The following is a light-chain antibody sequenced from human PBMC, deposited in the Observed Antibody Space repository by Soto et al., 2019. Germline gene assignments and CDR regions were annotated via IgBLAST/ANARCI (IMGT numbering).Light chain of an antibody. V-gene: IGLV1-47*01. Sequence: QSVLTQPPSASGTPGQRVTISCSGSSSNIGSNYVYWYQQLPGPAPKLLIYRNNQRPSGVPDRFSGSKSGTSASLAISGLRSEDDADYYCAAWDDSLSGPVFGGGTKLTVL. CDR3: AAWDDSLSGPV. CDR2: RNN. CDR1: SSNIGSNY. J-gene: IGLJ2*01.